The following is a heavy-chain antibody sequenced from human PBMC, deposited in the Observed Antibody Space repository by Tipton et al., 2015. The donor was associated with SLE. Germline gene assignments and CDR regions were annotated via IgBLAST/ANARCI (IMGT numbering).Heavy chain of an antibody. CDR1: GSTFSSYG. D-gene: IGHD3-9*01. CDR3: ARVVKGITIFDAFDI. V-gene: IGHV3-30*03. J-gene: IGHJ3*02. CDR2: ISYDGSNK. Sequence: QLVQSGGGLVKPGGSLRLSCAASGSTFSSYGMHWVRQAPGKGLEWVAVISYDGSNKYYADSVKGRFTISRDNSKNTLYLQMNSLRAEDTAVYYCARVVKGITIFDAFDIWGQGTMVTVSS.